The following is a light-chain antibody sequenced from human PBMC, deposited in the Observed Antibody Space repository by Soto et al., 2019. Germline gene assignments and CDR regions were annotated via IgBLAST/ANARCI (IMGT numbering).Light chain of an antibody. CDR1: SSDIGTYNY. J-gene: IGLJ3*02. V-gene: IGLV2-14*01. Sequence: QSALTQPASVSGSPGQSITISCTGTSSDIGTYNYVSWYQQHPGKAPKLMIYEVSNRPSGVSNRFSGSKSGNTASLTISGLQAEDEAPYYCSSYTSSGTLVFGGGTKLTVL. CDR2: EVS. CDR3: SSYTSSGTLV.